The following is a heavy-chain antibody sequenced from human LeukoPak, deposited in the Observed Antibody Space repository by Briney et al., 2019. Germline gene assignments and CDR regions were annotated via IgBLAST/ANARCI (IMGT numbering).Heavy chain of an antibody. V-gene: IGHV3-53*01. CDR1: GFTVSSNY. D-gene: IGHD3-10*01. J-gene: IGHJ6*03. Sequence: GGSLRLSCAASGFTVSSNYMSWVRQAPGKGLEWVSVIYSGGSTYYADSVKGRFTISRDNSKNTLYLQMNSLRAEDTAVYYCARDLSSPYGSMYMDVWGKGTTVTISS. CDR2: IYSGGST. CDR3: ARDLSSPYGSMYMDV.